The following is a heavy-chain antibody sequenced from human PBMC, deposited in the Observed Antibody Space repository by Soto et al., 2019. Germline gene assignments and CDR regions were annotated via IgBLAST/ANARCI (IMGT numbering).Heavy chain of an antibody. Sequence: GASVKVSCKASGYTFTSYGINWVRQAPGQGLEWMGWINTNTGNTTYAQGFTGRFVFSLDTSVSTAYLQICSLKAEDTAVYYCARDNDTYYDILTGYYYYGMDVWGQGTTVTVSS. J-gene: IGHJ6*02. CDR2: INTNTGNT. D-gene: IGHD3-9*01. CDR3: ARDNDTYYDILTGYYYYGMDV. CDR1: GYTFTSYG. V-gene: IGHV7-4-1*01.